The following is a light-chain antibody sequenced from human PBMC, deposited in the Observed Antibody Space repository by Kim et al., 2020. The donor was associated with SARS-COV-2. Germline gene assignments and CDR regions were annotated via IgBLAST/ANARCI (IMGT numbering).Light chain of an antibody. V-gene: IGLV2-23*02. Sequence: PGQSITISCTGASSDVGNYDLVSWYQQHPGKAPKLMIYEVTKRPSGVSNRFSGSKSGNTASLTISGLQAEDEAGYYCCSYAGSRNVFGGGTQLTVL. CDR1: SSDVGNYDL. J-gene: IGLJ7*01. CDR3: CSYAGSRNV. CDR2: EVT.